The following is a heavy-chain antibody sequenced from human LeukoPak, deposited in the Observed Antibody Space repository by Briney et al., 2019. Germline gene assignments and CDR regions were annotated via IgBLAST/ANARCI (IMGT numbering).Heavy chain of an antibody. CDR2: ISAYNGNT. Sequence: GASVKVSCKASGYTFTSYGISWVRQAPGQGLEWMGWISAYNGNTNYAQKLQGRVTMTTDTSTSTAYMELRSLRSDDTAVYYCARANPRAYCGGDCYSREFDYWGQGTLATVSS. D-gene: IGHD2-21*02. J-gene: IGHJ4*02. V-gene: IGHV1-18*01. CDR3: ARANPRAYCGGDCYSREFDY. CDR1: GYTFTSYG.